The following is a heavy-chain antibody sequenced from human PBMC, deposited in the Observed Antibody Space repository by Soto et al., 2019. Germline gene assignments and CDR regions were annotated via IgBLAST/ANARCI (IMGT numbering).Heavy chain of an antibody. V-gene: IGHV4-34*01. D-gene: IGHD6-19*01. CDR3: ARVFASEWLVGSCFDS. CDR1: GGSFSGYY. CDR2: INHSGST. J-gene: IGHJ5*01. Sequence: PSETLSLTCAVYGGSFSGYYWSWIRQPPGKGLEWIGEINHSGSTNYNPSLKSRVTISVDTSKNQFSLKLSSVTAADTAVYYCARVFASEWLVGSCFDSWGQGILVTVSS.